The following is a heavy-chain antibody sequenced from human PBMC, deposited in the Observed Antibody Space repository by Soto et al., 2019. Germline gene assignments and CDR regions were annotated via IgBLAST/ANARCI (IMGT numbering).Heavy chain of an antibody. V-gene: IGHV4-59*08. J-gene: IGHJ6*02. CDR3: ARLKYYDSLTGYYYYGMDV. Sequence: PSETLSLTCTVSGGSLSIYYWSWIRQPPGKGLEWIGYIYYSGSTSYNPSLRSRVTISEDTSKNQFSLKVSSVTAADTAVYYCARLKYYDSLTGYYYYGMDVWGQGTTVTVSS. D-gene: IGHD3-9*01. CDR1: GGSLSIYY. CDR2: IYYSGST.